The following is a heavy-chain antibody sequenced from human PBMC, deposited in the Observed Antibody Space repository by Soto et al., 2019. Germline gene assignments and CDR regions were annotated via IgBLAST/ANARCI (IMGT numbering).Heavy chain of an antibody. CDR2: IYYSGST. V-gene: IGHV4-61*01. CDR3: ASANAGAFNI. J-gene: IGHJ3*02. Sequence: QVQLQESGPGLVKPSETLSLTCTVSGGSVTSGTYYWSWSRQPPGKGLEYIGYIYYSGSTNYNPSLNSRVTISVDTPKNQFSLKLSSATAADTALYYCASANAGAFNIWGQGTMVTVSS. CDR1: GGSVTSGTYY.